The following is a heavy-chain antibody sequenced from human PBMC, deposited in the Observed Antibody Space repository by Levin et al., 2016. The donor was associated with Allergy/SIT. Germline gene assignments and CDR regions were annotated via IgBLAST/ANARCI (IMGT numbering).Heavy chain of an antibody. CDR3: AREGVTDQNYYGMDV. D-gene: IGHD1-14*01. CDR2: IYYSGST. V-gene: IGHV4-59*01. Sequence: WIRQPPGKGLEWIGYIYYSGSTNYNPSLKSRVTISVDTSKNQFSLKLSSVTAADTAVYYCAREGVTDQNYYGMDVWGQGTTVTVSS. J-gene: IGHJ6*02.